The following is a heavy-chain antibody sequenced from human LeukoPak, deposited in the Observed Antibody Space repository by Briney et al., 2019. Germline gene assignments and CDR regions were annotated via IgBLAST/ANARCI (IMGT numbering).Heavy chain of an antibody. V-gene: IGHV4-38-2*01. CDR3: ARPDGVLGWFYP. CDR2: IYHSGST. J-gene: IGHJ5*02. CDR1: GYSISSGYH. Sequence: SETLSLTCAVSGYSISSGYHWGWIRQPPGKGLEWIGSIYHSGSTYYNPSLKSRVTISVDTSKNQFSLKLSSVTAADTAVYYCARPDGVLGWFYPWGQGTLVTVSS. D-gene: IGHD4-17*01.